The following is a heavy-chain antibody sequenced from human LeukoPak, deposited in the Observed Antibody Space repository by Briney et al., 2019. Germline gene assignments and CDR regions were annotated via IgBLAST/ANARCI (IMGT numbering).Heavy chain of an antibody. CDR3: ARKSDDFWSGYFDL. D-gene: IGHD3-3*01. CDR1: GGSISSYY. Sequence: SETLSLTCTVSGGSISSYYWSWIRQPPGKGLEWIGYIYYSGSTNYNPSLKSRVIISVDTSKNQFSLKLSSVTAADTAVYYYARKSDDFWSGYFDLWGRGTLVTVSS. V-gene: IGHV4-59*01. J-gene: IGHJ2*01. CDR2: IYYSGST.